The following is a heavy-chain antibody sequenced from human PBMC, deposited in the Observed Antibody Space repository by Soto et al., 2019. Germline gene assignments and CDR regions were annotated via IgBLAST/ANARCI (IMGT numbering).Heavy chain of an antibody. D-gene: IGHD2-8*01. V-gene: IGHV1-8*01. Sequence: QVQLVQSGAEVKKPGASVKVSCKASGYTFTSYEINWVRQATGQGLEWMGWMNPNNGNTGYAQKFQGRVTMTRNTAKSTAYMEMSSLRSEDTDAYYCAKGPNPYFTDYWGQGTLVTDSS. J-gene: IGHJ4*02. CDR2: MNPNNGNT. CDR3: AKGPNPYFTDY. CDR1: GYTFTSYE.